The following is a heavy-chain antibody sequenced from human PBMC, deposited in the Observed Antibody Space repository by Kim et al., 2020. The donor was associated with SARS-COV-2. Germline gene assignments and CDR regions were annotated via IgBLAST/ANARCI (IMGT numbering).Heavy chain of an antibody. V-gene: IGHV3-33*01. Sequence: ASSGKARFTLHRDNSKNTLYRQMNDLRAEATAVYYCAREGIAAAGFHFDYWGQGTLVTVSS. J-gene: IGHJ4*02. D-gene: IGHD6-13*01. CDR3: AREGIAAAGFHFDY.